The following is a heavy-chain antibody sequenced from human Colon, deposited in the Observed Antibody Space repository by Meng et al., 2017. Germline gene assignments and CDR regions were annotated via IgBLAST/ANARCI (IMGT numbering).Heavy chain of an antibody. Sequence: QVQLVQSGAEGRKPGASGKGSGRASGDTFTSYGMHWIRQAPGQRLELMGWINTGNGDTIYSQKFQGRVTVTRDTSANTAYMEMSSLRYEDTAVYYCARDERGGPYYFDSWGQGTLVTVSS. D-gene: IGHD1-1*01. CDR3: ARDERGGPYYFDS. J-gene: IGHJ4*02. CDR1: GDTFTSYG. V-gene: IGHV1-3*04. CDR2: INTGNGDT.